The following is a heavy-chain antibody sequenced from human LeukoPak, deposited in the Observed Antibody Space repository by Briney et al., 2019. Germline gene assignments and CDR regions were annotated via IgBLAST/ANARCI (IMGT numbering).Heavy chain of an antibody. D-gene: IGHD3-10*01. J-gene: IGHJ3*02. CDR3: ARWNYYGSGSYYNDAFDI. V-gene: IGHV3-53*01. CDR1: GFTVSSNY. CDR2: IYSGGST. Sequence: GGSLRLSCAASGFTVSSNYMSGVRQAPGKGLEWVSVIYSGGSTYYADSVKGRFTISRDNSKNTLYLQMNSLRAEDTAVYYCARWNYYGSGSYYNDAFDIWGQGTMVTVSS.